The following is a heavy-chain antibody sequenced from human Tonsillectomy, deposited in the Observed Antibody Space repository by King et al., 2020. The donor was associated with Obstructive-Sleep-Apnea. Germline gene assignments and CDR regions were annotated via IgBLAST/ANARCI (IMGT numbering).Heavy chain of an antibody. Sequence: VQLVESGGGLVQPGGSLRISCAASGFTFSSYWMSWVRQAPGKGLGWVANIKQDGSEKYYVDFVKGRFTISRDNAKNYLYLQMNSLRAGETALYYCAKSGGFGGYDYFDYWGQGTLVTVSS. V-gene: IGHV3-7*03. D-gene: IGHD5-12*01. J-gene: IGHJ4*02. CDR2: IKQDGSEK. CDR1: GFTFSSYW. CDR3: AKSGGFGGYDYFDY.